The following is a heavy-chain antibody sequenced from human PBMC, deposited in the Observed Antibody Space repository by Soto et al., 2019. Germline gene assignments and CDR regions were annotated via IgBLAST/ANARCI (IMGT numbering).Heavy chain of an antibody. CDR3: TLQLSGPY. V-gene: IGHV3-53*01. CDR1: RFAINDSY. CDR2: VYLGDST. Sequence: PGGSLRLSCAFSRFAINDSYMSWVRQAPGKGLEWVSVVYLGDSTFYADSVKGRFTISRDNSKNTLYLQMNSLRAEDTALYYCTLQLSGPYWGQGTLVTVSS. D-gene: IGHD1-1*01. J-gene: IGHJ4*02.